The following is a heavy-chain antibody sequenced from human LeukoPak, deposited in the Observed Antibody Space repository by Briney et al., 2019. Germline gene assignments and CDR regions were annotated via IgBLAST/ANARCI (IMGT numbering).Heavy chain of an antibody. CDR3: ARGTSSGWWMGYYFDY. D-gene: IGHD6-19*01. CDR1: GYTFTSYD. V-gene: IGHV1-8*03. CDR2: MNPNSGNT. Sequence: ASVKVSCKASGYTFTSYDINWVRQATGQGLEWMGWMNPNSGNTGYAQKFQGRVTITRNTSISTAYMELSSLRSEDTAVYYCARGTSSGWWMGYYFDYWGQGTLVTVPS. J-gene: IGHJ4*02.